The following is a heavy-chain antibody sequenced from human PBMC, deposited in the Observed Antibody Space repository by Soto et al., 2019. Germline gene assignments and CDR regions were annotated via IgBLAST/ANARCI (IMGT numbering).Heavy chain of an antibody. V-gene: IGHV3-30-3*01. J-gene: IGHJ4*02. CDR3: ASIPSGGSTISSSWYRNPPH. CDR2: ISYDGSNK. Sequence: PGGSLRLSCAASGFTFSSYVMSWVRQAPGKGLEWVAVISYDGSNKYYADSVKGRFTISRDNSKNTLYLQMNSLRAEDTAVYYCASIPSGGSTISSSWYRNPPHWGQGTLVTVSS. CDR1: GFTFSSYV. D-gene: IGHD6-13*01.